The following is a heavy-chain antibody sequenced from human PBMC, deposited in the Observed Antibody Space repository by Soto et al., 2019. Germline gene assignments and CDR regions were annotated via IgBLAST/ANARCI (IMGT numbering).Heavy chain of an antibody. J-gene: IGHJ3*02. V-gene: IGHV4-4*02. CDR3: VRFPENDGGAFDI. Sequence: PSETLSLTCAVSGGSINSNHWWSWVRHSPGKGLEWIGEIHHSGSTDYNPSLKSRVTVSVDKSKNQFSLNVSSVTAADSAIYYCVRFPENDGGAFDIWGIGTMVTVS. CDR2: IHHSGST. D-gene: IGHD1-1*01. CDR1: GGSINSNHW.